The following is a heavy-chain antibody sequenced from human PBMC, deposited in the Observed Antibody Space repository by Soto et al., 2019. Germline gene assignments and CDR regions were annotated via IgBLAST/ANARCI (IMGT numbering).Heavy chain of an antibody. D-gene: IGHD6-13*01. J-gene: IGHJ6*03. Sequence: SGPTLVNPTQTLTLTCTFSGFSLSTSGMCVSWIRQPPGKALEWLARIDWDDDKYYSTSLKTRLTIFKDTSKHQVVLTRTYMDLVVTATYYCQRILPAAAPEGYTYELFSYMEVWGKGALVTVSS. CDR3: QRILPAAAPEGYTYELFSYMEV. CDR1: GFSLSTSGMC. V-gene: IGHV2-70*11. CDR2: IDWDDDK.